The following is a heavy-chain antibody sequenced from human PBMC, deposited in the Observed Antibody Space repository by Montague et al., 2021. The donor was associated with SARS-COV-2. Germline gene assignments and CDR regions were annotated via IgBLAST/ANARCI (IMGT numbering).Heavy chain of an antibody. CDR1: GGSITGFS. V-gene: IGHV4-4*07. J-gene: IGHJ4*02. Sequence: SETLSLTCAVSGGSITGFSWSWVRQPAGKGLEWIGRVTTSGTTNXSPSLRSRVTMSVDTSKNQFSLNLNSVTAADTAIYYCARTPTRPFSLDSWGQGTPVTVSS. CDR2: VTTSGTT. D-gene: IGHD6-6*01. CDR3: ARTPTRPFSLDS.